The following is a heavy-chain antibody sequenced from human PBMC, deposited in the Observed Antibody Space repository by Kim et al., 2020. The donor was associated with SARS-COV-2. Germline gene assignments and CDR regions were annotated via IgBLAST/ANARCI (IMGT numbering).Heavy chain of an antibody. V-gene: IGHV5-10-1*01. CDR2: SYT. D-gene: IGHD3-3*01. J-gene: IGHJ5*02. CDR3: ARFLDWFDP. Sequence: SYTNYSPSFQGHVTISADKSISTAYLQWSSLKASDTAMYYCARFLDWFDPWGQGTLVTVSS.